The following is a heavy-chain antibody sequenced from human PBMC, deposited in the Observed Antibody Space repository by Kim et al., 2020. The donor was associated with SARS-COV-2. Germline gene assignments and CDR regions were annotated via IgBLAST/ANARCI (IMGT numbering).Heavy chain of an antibody. V-gene: IGHV1-69*13. CDR1: GGTFSSYA. CDR3: AREVGDCSSTSCYFHYGMDV. CDR2: IIPIFGTA. D-gene: IGHD2-2*03. J-gene: IGHJ6*02. Sequence: SVKVSCKASGGTFSSYAISWVRQAPGQGLEWMGGIIPIFGTANYAQKFQGRVTITADESTSTAYMELSSLRSEDTAVYYCAREVGDCSSTSCYFHYGMDVWGQGTTVTVSS.